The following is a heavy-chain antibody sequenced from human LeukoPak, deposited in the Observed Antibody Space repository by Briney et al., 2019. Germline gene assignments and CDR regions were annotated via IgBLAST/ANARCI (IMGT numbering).Heavy chain of an antibody. CDR2: IYSSGST. J-gene: IGHJ3*02. CDR3: ARSDGYGLVGI. Sequence: SETLSLTCTVSGYSISSGYYWGWIRQPPGKTLEWIGSIYSSGSTYYNPSLKSRVIIIIDTPKNHFSLTLSSVTAADTAVYYCARSDGYGLVGIWGQGTMVTVSS. D-gene: IGHD3-10*01. V-gene: IGHV4-38-2*02. CDR1: GYSISSGYY.